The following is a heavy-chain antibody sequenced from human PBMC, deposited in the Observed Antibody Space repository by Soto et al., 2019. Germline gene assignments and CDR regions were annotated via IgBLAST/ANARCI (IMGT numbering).Heavy chain of an antibody. CDR3: ARDGHSSSWYGSFGY. J-gene: IGHJ4*02. D-gene: IGHD6-13*01. Sequence: ASVKVSCEASGYTFTSYGISCVRQAPGQGLEWMGWISAYNGNTNYAQKLQGRVTMTTDTSTSTAYMELRSLRSDDTAVYYCARDGHSSSWYGSFGYWGQGTLVTSP. V-gene: IGHV1-18*01. CDR1: GYTFTSYG. CDR2: ISAYNGNT.